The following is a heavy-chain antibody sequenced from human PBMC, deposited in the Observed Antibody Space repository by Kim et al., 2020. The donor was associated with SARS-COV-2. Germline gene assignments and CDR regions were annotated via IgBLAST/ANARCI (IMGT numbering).Heavy chain of an antibody. CDR2: ISSSSSYI. J-gene: IGHJ4*02. CDR1: GFTFSSYS. CDR3: ARDWGPYAAGRSVTIY. V-gene: IGHV3-21*01. D-gene: IGHD6-13*01. Sequence: GGSLRLSCAASGFTFSSYSMNWVRQAPGKGLEWVSSISSSSSYIYYADSVKGRFTISRDNAKNSLYLQMNSLRAEDTAVYYCARDWGPYAAGRSVTIYWGQGTLVTVSS.